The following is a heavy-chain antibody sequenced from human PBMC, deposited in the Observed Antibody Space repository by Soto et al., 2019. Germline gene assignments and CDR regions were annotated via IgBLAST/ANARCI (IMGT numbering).Heavy chain of an antibody. CDR1: GGSFSGYY. CDR3: ARAGPRYYDPRRDPPGPN. V-gene: IGHV4-34*01. Sequence: PSETLSLTCAVYGGSFSGYYWSWIRQPPGKGLEWLGEIDHSGSTNYNPSLKSRVTISVDTSKNQFSLKLSSVTAADTAVYYCARAGPRYYDPRRDPPGPNWGQGTLVTVSS. D-gene: IGHD3-22*01. CDR2: IDHSGST. J-gene: IGHJ4*02.